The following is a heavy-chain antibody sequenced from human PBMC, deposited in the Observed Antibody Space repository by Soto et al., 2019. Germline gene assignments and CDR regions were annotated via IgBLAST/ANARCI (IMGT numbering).Heavy chain of an antibody. J-gene: IGHJ3*02. CDR1: GGSISSYY. CDR3: ARVEQWLVNDAFDI. CDR2: IYYSGST. V-gene: IGHV4-59*01. D-gene: IGHD6-19*01. Sequence: PSETLSLTCTVSGGSISSYYWILLRTPPGKGLEWIGYIYYSGSTNYNPSLKSRVTISVDTSKNQFSLKLSSVTAADTAVYYCARVEQWLVNDAFDIWGQGTMVTVSS.